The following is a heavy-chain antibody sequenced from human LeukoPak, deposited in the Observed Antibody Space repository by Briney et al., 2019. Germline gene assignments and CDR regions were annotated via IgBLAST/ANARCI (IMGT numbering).Heavy chain of an antibody. V-gene: IGHV3-23*01. CDR1: GFTFSSYA. Sequence: PGGSLRLSCAASGFTFSSYAMSWVRQAPGKGLEWVSAISGSGGSTYYADSVKGRFTISRDNSKNTLYLQMNSLRAEDTAVYYCAKLGYIVVVTAIPEDAFDIWGQGTMVTVSS. CDR2: ISGSGGST. J-gene: IGHJ3*02. D-gene: IGHD2-21*02. CDR3: AKLGYIVVVTAIPEDAFDI.